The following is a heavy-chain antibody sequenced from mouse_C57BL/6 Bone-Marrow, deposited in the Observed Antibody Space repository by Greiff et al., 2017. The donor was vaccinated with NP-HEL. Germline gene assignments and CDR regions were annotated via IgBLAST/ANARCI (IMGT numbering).Heavy chain of an antibody. CDR3: ARQNYGSSPHSYWYFDV. CDR1: GYTFTSYW. CDR2: INPSSGYT. Sequence: QVQLQQSGAELAKPGASVKLSCKASGYTFTSYWMHWVKQRPGQGLEWIGYINPSSGYTKYTQKLKDKATLTADKSSRTAYMQLSSLTYEDPSVYYCARQNYGSSPHSYWYFDVWGTGTTVTVSS. J-gene: IGHJ1*03. V-gene: IGHV1-7*01. D-gene: IGHD1-1*01.